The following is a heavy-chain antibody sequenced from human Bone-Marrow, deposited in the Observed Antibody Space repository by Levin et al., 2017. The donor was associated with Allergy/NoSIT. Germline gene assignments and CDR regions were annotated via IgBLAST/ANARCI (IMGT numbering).Heavy chain of an antibody. D-gene: IGHD3-10*01. CDR3: AKGIRSMVRGVINPHRYYYYGMDV. CDR1: GFTFSSYA. V-gene: IGHV3-23*01. J-gene: IGHJ6*02. Sequence: PGGSLRLSCAASGFTFSSYAMSWVRQAPGKGLEWVSAISGSGGSTYYADSVKGRFTISRDNSKNTLYLQMNSLRAEDTAVYYCAKGIRSMVRGVINPHRYYYYGMDVWGQGTTVTVSS. CDR2: ISGSGGST.